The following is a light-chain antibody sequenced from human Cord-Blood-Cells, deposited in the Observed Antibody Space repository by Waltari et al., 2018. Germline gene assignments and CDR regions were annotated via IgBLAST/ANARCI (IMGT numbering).Light chain of an antibody. Sequence: QSALPQPASVSGSPGQSITISCTGTSSDVGCYNYVSWYQQHPGKAPKLMIYDVSNRPSGVSNRFSGSKSGNTASLTISGLQAEDEADYYCSSYTSSSTLVFGGGTKLTVL. CDR3: SSYTSSSTLV. CDR2: DVS. CDR1: SSDVGCYNY. V-gene: IGLV2-14*01. J-gene: IGLJ2*01.